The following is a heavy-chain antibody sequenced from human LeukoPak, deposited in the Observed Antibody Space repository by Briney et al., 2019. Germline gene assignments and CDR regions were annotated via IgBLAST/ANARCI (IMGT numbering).Heavy chain of an antibody. CDR3: AREVRPTYYFDF. V-gene: IGHV4-30-4*01. CDR1: GGSVSSGDYY. D-gene: IGHD6-6*01. Sequence: SETLSLTCTVSGGSVSSGDYYWNWIRQPPGKGLGWIGYIYYSGNTYYNPSLKSRLTISLDTSKNQFSLKLSSVAAADTAVYYCAREVRPTYYFDFWGQGTLVTVSS. CDR2: IYYSGNT. J-gene: IGHJ4*02.